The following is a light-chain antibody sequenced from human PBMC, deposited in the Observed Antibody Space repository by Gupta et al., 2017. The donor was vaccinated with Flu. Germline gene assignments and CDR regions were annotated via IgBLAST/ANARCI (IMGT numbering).Light chain of an antibody. CDR2: VAS. Sequence: ELVITQSPATLSVSPGERATLSCRASQSVSSNLAWYQQKPGQAPRLLIYVASTRATGIPARFSGSGSGTEFTLTISSLQAEDFAVYYCQQYNNWPLTFGQGTKLEIK. J-gene: IGKJ2*01. V-gene: IGKV3-15*01. CDR1: QSVSSN. CDR3: QQYNNWPLT.